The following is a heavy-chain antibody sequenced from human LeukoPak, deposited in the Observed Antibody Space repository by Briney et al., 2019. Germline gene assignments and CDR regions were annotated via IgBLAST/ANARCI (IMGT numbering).Heavy chain of an antibody. CDR1: GSFSGSTCY. Sequence: PSETLSLTCSGGSFSGSTCYWGWIRQPPGKELEWMGSIGHDGSPYYNPSLKSRVTISVDTSQNQISLKVNSVTAADTAVYYCARVQGGGSSSYYYYYMDVWGKGATVTVSS. J-gene: IGHJ6*03. CDR2: IGHDGSP. V-gene: IGHV4-39*01. CDR3: ARVQGGGSSSYYYYYMDV. D-gene: IGHD6-6*01.